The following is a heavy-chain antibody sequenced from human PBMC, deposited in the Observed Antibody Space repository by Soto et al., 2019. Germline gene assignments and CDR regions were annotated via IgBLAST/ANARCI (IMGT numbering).Heavy chain of an antibody. J-gene: IGHJ5*02. CDR2: IIPIFGTA. CDR3: ATVGITSLRGAITAFGWFDP. CDR1: GGTFSSYA. D-gene: IGHD3-10*01. Sequence: QVQLVQSGAEVKKPGSSVKVSCKASGGTFSSYAISWVRQAPGQGLEWMGGIIPIFGTANYAQKFQGRVTITADESTSTSYMDLSSPRSDFTAFYHYATVGITSLRGAITAFGWFDPWGQGTLVTVSS. V-gene: IGHV1-69*12.